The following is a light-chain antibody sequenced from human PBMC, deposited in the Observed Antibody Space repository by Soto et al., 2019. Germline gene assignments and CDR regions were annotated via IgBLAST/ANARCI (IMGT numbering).Light chain of an antibody. J-gene: IGKJ1*01. CDR2: GAS. Sequence: ECVSTQSTGTLSLSPGERATLSCGASQSVTGNYLAWYQQKPGQAPRLLIFGASTRATGIPDRFSGSGSGTDFTLTISRLEPEDFAVYYCQHYYTSYTTFGQGTKVDIK. CDR3: QHYYTSYTT. CDR1: QSVTGNY. V-gene: IGKV3-20*01.